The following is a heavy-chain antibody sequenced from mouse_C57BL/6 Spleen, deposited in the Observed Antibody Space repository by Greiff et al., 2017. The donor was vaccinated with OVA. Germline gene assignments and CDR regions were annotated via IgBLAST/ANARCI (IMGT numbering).Heavy chain of an antibody. J-gene: IGHJ2*01. V-gene: IGHV3-6*01. CDR3: ARENDYGSSPVDD. CDR1: GYSITSGYY. CDR2: ISYDGSN. Sequence: EVQLVESGPGLVKPSQSLSLTCSVTGYSITSGYYWNWIRQFPGNKLEWMGYISYDGSNNYNPSLKTRISITRDTSKNQFFLKLNSVTTEDTATYYCARENDYGSSPVDDWGQGTTLTVSS. D-gene: IGHD1-1*01.